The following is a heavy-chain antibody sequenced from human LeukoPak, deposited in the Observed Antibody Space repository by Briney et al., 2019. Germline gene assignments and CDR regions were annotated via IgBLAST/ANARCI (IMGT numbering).Heavy chain of an antibody. J-gene: IGHJ3*02. D-gene: IGHD5-24*01. Sequence: SQTLSLTCTVSGGSISSGGYYWSWIRQHPGKGLEWIGYIYYSGSTYYNPSLKSRVTISVDTSKNQFSLKLSSVTAADTAVYYCAREVRWPKDAFDIWGQGTMVTVSS. CDR3: AREVRWPKDAFDI. CDR1: GGSISSGGYY. CDR2: IYYSGST. V-gene: IGHV4-31*03.